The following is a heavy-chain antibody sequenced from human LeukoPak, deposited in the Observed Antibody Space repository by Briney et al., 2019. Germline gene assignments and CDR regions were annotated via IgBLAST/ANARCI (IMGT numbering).Heavy chain of an antibody. Sequence: GSLRLSCVVSGITLSNYGMSWVRQAPGKGLEWVAGISDRGGSTNYADSVKGRFTISRDNPKNTLYLQMNSLRSEDTAVYYCARAPPMGGDIVIDYWGQGTLVTVSS. D-gene: IGHD1-26*01. J-gene: IGHJ4*02. CDR1: GITLSNYG. CDR2: ISDRGGST. V-gene: IGHV3-23*01. CDR3: ARAPPMGGDIVIDY.